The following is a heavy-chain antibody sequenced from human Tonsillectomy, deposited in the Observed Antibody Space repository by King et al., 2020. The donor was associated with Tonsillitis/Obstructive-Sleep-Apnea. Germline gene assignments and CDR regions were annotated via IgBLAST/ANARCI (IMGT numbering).Heavy chain of an antibody. V-gene: IGHV3-30*04. D-gene: IGHD1-26*01. CDR1: GFTFSSYA. CDR3: ARANKWELLAY. J-gene: IGHJ4*02. CDR2: ISYDGSNK. Sequence: VQLVESGGGVVQPGRSLRLSCAASGFTFSSYAMHWVRQAPGKGLEWVAAISYDGSNKYYADSVKGRFTISRDNSKNTLYLQMNSLRAEDTAVYYCARANKWELLAYWGQGTLVTVSS.